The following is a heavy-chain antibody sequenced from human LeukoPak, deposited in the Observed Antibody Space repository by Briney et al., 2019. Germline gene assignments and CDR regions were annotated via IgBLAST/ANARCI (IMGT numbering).Heavy chain of an antibody. Sequence: SETLSLTCTVSGGSISSGSYYWSWIRQPAGKELEWIGRIYTSGSTNYNPSLKSRVTISVDTSKNQFSLKLSSVTAADTAVYYCARGYYDSSGYYQNFDYWGQGTLVTVSS. J-gene: IGHJ4*02. CDR3: ARGYYDSSGYYQNFDY. CDR2: IYTSGST. D-gene: IGHD3-22*01. V-gene: IGHV4-61*02. CDR1: GGSISSGSYY.